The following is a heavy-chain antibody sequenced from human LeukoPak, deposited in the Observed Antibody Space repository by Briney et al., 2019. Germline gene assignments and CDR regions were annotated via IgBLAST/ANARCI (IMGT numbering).Heavy chain of an antibody. V-gene: IGHV3-74*01. D-gene: IGHD3-22*01. CDR1: GLTFSGYW. CDR3: TRSTGNYYDSSAYYDY. J-gene: IGHJ4*02. CDR2: INSDGRST. Sequence: GGSLRLSCAASGLTFSGYWMHWVRQAPGKGLVWASRINSDGRSTTYADSVKGRFTISRDNAKNTLYLQMNSLRAEDTAVYYCTRSTGNYYDSSAYYDYWGQGTLVTVSS.